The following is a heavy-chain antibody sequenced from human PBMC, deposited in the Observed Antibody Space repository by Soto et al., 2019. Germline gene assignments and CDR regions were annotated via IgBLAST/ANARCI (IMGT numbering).Heavy chain of an antibody. Sequence: GASVKVSCKASGYTFTNYGISWVRQAPGQGLEWMGWINVYNGNTKYAQKVQGRVTMTTDTSTSTAYMELRSLRSDDTAVYYCARGVGSGSYYNQYNWFDPWGQGTLVT. CDR3: ARGVGSGSYYNQYNWFDP. V-gene: IGHV1-18*01. J-gene: IGHJ5*02. D-gene: IGHD3-10*01. CDR2: INVYNGNT. CDR1: GYTFTNYG.